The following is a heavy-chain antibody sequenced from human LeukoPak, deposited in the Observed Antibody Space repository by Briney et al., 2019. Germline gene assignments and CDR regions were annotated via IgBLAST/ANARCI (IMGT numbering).Heavy chain of an antibody. V-gene: IGHV1-69*06. J-gene: IGHJ6*02. D-gene: IGHD2-15*01. Sequence: SVKVSCKASGGTFTRFTISWVRQAPGRGLEWMGGIIPIFGTANFAQKFQGRVTITADKSTSTAYMELSSLRSEDTAVYYCARVPPDGSGGRRSSNYYYYYGMDVWGQGTTVTVSS. CDR1: GGTFTRFT. CDR2: IIPIFGTA. CDR3: ARVPPDGSGGRRSSNYYYYYGMDV.